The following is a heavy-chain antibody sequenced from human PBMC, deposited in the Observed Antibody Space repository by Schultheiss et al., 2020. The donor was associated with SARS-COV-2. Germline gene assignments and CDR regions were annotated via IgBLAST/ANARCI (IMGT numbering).Heavy chain of an antibody. CDR1: GGSISSSSYY. V-gene: IGHV4-30-4*01. D-gene: IGHD4-17*01. CDR3: ARVTTVTSNWFDP. CDR2: IYYSGST. J-gene: IGHJ5*02. Sequence: SETLSLTCTVSGGSISSSSYYWSWIRQPPGKGLEWIGYIYYSGSTYYNPSLKSRVTISVDTSKNQFSLKLSSVTAADTAVYYCARVTTVTSNWFDPWGQGTLVTVSS.